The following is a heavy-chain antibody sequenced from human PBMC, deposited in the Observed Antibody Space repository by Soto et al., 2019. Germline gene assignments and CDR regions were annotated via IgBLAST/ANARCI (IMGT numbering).Heavy chain of an antibody. Sequence: ASVKVSCKASGYTFTSYAMHWVRQAPGQRLEWMGWINAGNGNTKYAQKFQGRVTITRDTSASTAYMELSGLRSEDTAGYYCATLGPRSREWFDPWGQGTLVTVSS. CDR1: GYTFTSYA. V-gene: IGHV1-3*01. D-gene: IGHD2-15*01. CDR2: INAGNGNT. J-gene: IGHJ5*02. CDR3: ATLGPRSREWFDP.